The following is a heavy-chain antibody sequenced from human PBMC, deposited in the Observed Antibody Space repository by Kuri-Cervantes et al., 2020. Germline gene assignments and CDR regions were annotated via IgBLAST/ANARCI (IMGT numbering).Heavy chain of an antibody. CDR1: GFTFSSYW. J-gene: IGHJ4*02. V-gene: IGHV3-74*01. CDR3: ARVMDYYDSSGYQNYYFDY. D-gene: IGHD3-22*01. Sequence: GESLKISCAASGFTFSSYWMHWVRQAPGKGLVWVSRINSDGSSTSYADSVKGRFTISRDNAKNSLYLQMNSLRAEDTALYHCARVMDYYDSSGYQNYYFDYWGQGTLVTVSS. CDR2: INSDGSST.